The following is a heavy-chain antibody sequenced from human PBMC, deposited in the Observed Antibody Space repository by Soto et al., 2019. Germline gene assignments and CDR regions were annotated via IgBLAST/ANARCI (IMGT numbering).Heavy chain of an antibody. D-gene: IGHD5-18*01. CDR2: ISGSGGST. V-gene: IGHV3-23*01. Sequence: EVQLLESGGGLVQPGGSLRLSCAASGFTFSSYAMSWVRQAPGKGLEWASAISGSGGSTYYADSVKGRFTISRDNSKNTLYLQMNSLRAEDTAVYYCAKDRGYSYGHLYYFDYWGQGTLVTVSS. CDR1: GFTFSSYA. CDR3: AKDRGYSYGHLYYFDY. J-gene: IGHJ4*02.